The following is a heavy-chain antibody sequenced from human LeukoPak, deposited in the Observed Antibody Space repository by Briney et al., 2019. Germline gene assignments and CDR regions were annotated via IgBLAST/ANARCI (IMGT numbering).Heavy chain of an antibody. CDR2: ISGDGGST. D-gene: IGHD2-2*02. V-gene: IGHV3-43*02. CDR3: AKDIPPAAISHYMDV. Sequence: QPGGSLRLSCAASGFTFDDYAMHWVRQAPGKGLEWVSLISGDGGSTYYADSVKGRFTISRDNSKNSLYLQMNSLRTEDTALYYCAKDIPPAAISHYMDVWGKGTTVTVSS. J-gene: IGHJ6*03. CDR1: GFTFDDYA.